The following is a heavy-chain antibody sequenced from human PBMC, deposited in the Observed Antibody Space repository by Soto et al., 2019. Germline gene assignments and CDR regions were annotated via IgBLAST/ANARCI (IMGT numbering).Heavy chain of an antibody. D-gene: IGHD3-22*01. CDR3: ARFYDSSGYYAPDY. Sequence: PSETLSLTCTVSGGSISSGGYYWSWIRQHPGKGLEWIGYFYYSGSTYYNPSLKSRVTISVDTSKNQFSLKLSSVTAADTAVYYCARFYDSSGYYAPDYWGQGTLVTVSS. V-gene: IGHV4-31*03. J-gene: IGHJ4*02. CDR2: FYYSGST. CDR1: GGSISSGGYY.